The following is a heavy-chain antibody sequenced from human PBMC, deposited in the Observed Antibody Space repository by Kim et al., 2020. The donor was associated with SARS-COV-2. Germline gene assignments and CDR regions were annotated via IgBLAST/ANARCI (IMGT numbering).Heavy chain of an antibody. CDR3: ARLTYYYDSSGPAVYYFDY. CDR1: GFIFSDYY. V-gene: IGHV3-11*01. J-gene: IGHJ4*02. D-gene: IGHD3-22*01. Sequence: GGSLRLSCVASGFIFSDYYMTWIRQAPGKGLEWVSYISTSASSINYADSVKGRFTISRDNAKNSLYLQMNSLRAEDTAMYYCARLTYYYDSSGPAVYYFDYLGQGTLVTVSS. CDR2: ISTSASSI.